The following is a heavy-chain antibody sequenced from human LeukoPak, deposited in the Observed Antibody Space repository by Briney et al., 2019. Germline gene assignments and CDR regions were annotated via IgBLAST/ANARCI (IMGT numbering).Heavy chain of an antibody. CDR2: IRSKANNYAT. CDR1: GFTFSVSA. J-gene: IGHJ4*02. Sequence: GGSLRLSCAASGFTFSVSAMHWVRQASGKGLEWVGRIRSKANNYATTYAASVKGGFTISRDDSKNTAYLQMDSLKTEDTAVYYCTRLLAEGCWGQGTLVTVSS. CDR3: TRLLAEGC. V-gene: IGHV3-73*01.